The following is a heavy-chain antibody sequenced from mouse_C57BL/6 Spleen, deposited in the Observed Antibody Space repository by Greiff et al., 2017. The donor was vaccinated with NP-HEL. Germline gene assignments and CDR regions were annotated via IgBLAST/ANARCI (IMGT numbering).Heavy chain of an antibody. CDR3: ARGGGYYFDY. CDR1: GYTFTSYW. J-gene: IGHJ2*01. Sequence: VKLQQPGAELVKPGASVKLSCKASGYTFTSYWMQWVKQRPGQGLEWIGEIDPSDSYTNYNQKFKGKATLTVDTSSSTAYMQLSSLTSEDSAVYYCARGGGYYFDYWGKGTTLTVSS. D-gene: IGHD1-1*02. V-gene: IGHV1-50*01. CDR2: IDPSDSYT.